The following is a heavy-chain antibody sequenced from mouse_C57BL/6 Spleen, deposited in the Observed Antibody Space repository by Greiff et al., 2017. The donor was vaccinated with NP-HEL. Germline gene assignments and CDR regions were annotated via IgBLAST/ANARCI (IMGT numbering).Heavy chain of an antibody. V-gene: IGHV1-15*01. J-gene: IGHJ2*01. CDR1: GYTFTDYE. Sequence: QVQLKESGAELVRPGASVTLSCKASGYTFTDYEMHWVKQTPVHGLEWIGAIDPETGGTAYNQKFKGKAILTADKSSSTAYMELRSLTSEDSAVYYCTRGLRQDYWGQGTTLTVSS. D-gene: IGHD2-2*01. CDR2: IDPETGGT. CDR3: TRGLRQDY.